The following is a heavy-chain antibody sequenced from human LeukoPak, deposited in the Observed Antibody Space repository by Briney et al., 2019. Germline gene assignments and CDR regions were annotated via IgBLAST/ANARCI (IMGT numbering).Heavy chain of an antibody. V-gene: IGHV4-4*02. CDR2: IDHSGST. D-gene: IGHD2/OR15-2a*01. CDR3: ARKYPDHWFDP. CDR1: GGSSSSSNW. Sequence: SGTLSLTCAVSGGSSSSSNWWNWVRQPPGKGLEWIGEIDHSGSTNYNPSLKSRVTISVDTSKNQFSLKLRSVTAADTAVYYCARKYPDHWFDPWGQGTLVTVSS. J-gene: IGHJ5*02.